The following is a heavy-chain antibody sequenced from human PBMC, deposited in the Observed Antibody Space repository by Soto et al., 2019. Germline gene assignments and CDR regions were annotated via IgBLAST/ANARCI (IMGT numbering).Heavy chain of an antibody. V-gene: IGHV3-30-3*01. CDR1: GFTFSSYA. D-gene: IGHD4-17*01. Sequence: GGSLRLSCAASGFTFSSYAMHWVRQAPGKGLEWVAVISYDGSNKYYADSVKGRFTISRDNSKNTLYLQMNSLRAEDTAVYYCARDKERGDYGDYFDYWGQGTLVTVSS. CDR3: ARDKERGDYGDYFDY. CDR2: ISYDGSNK. J-gene: IGHJ4*02.